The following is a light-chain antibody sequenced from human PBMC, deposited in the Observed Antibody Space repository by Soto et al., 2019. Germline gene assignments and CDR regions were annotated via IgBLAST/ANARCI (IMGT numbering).Light chain of an antibody. V-gene: IGKV1-12*01. CDR2: KAS. Sequence: DIQMTQSPSSVSASLGDRVTIXXRASQGISTWLAWYQQKPGRAPTIXINKASSLQRGVPSRFSGSGSGTTFTLTISGLQPEDFATYYCQQVSSYPITFGQGTRLEIK. J-gene: IGKJ5*01. CDR1: QGISTW. CDR3: QQVSSYPIT.